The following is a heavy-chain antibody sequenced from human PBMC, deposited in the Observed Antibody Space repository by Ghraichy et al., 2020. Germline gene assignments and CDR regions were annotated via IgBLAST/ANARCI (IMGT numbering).Heavy chain of an antibody. CDR1: GGSFSGYY. CDR2: INHSGST. J-gene: IGHJ6*03. Sequence: SQTLSLTCAVFGGSFSGYYCSWIRQPPGKGLEWIGEINHSGSTNYNPSLKSRVTISVDTSKNQFSLKLSSVTAADTAVYYCARSSSWYRNYYYMDVWGKGTTVTVSS. CDR3: ARSSSWYRNYYYMDV. D-gene: IGHD6-13*01. V-gene: IGHV4-34*01.